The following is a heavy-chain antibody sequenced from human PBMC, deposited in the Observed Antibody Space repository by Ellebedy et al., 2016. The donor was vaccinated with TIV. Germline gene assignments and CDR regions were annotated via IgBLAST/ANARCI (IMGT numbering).Heavy chain of an antibody. J-gene: IGHJ5*02. Sequence: GGSLRLSXAASGFTFSNYAMTWVRQAPGKGLEWVSAISGSGGSTYYADSVKGRFTISRDNSKDTLYLQMNSLRAEDTAVYYRAKPEGTPYYYDSSGYYAYNWFDPWGQGTLVTVSS. V-gene: IGHV3-23*01. D-gene: IGHD3-22*01. CDR3: AKPEGTPYYYDSSGYYAYNWFDP. CDR2: ISGSGGST. CDR1: GFTFSNYA.